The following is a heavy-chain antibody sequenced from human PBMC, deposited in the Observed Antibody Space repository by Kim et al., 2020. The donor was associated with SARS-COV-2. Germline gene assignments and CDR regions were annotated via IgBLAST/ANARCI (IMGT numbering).Heavy chain of an antibody. V-gene: IGHV3-21*01. Sequence: GGSLRLSCAASGFTFSLYSMSWVRQAPGKGLEWVSSINSNGNNIYDADSVKGRFTISRDNAQNSLYMQMNSLRAEDTAVYSGAKRGSETYSPPYYYMDVWGKGTSVTVSS. CDR1: GFTFSLYS. J-gene: IGHJ6*03. CDR2: INSNGNNI. CDR3: AKRGSETYSPPYYYMDV. D-gene: IGHD3-16*01.